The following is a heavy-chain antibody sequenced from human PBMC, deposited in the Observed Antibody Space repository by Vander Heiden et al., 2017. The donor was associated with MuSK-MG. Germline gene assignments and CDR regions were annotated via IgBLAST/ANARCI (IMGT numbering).Heavy chain of an antibody. J-gene: IGHJ4*02. CDR1: GFTFSRYG. D-gene: IGHD4-17*01. Sequence: DVQLFESGGGLVQPGGSLKISCEVPGFTFSRYGMAWVRQAPGKGLEWVSAMSSSGGSTYYTDSVKGRFTISRDNSKSTFYLKMNSLRVEDTAIYYCAPARPDYGDYVWGQGTLVTVSS. CDR2: MSSSGGST. CDR3: APARPDYGDYV. V-gene: IGHV3-23*01.